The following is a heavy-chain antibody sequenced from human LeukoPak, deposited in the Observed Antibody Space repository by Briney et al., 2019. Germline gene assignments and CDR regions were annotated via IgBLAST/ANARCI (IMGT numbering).Heavy chain of an antibody. J-gene: IGHJ4*02. Sequence: ASVKVSCKASRYFFTGYYMHWVRQAPGQGLEWMGWINPNSGDTNFAQKFQGRVTMTRDTSINTAYMELTRLRSDDTAVYYCARDSGHYFNDDRSNNWGQGTLVTVSS. CDR2: INPNSGDT. V-gene: IGHV1-2*02. D-gene: IGHD3-22*01. CDR3: ARDSGHYFNDDRSNN. CDR1: RYFFTGYY.